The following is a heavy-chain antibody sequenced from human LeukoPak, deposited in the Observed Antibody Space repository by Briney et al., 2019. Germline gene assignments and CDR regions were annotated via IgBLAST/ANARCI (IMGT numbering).Heavy chain of an antibody. CDR3: ARDLSLRGTMGFYYYGMDV. V-gene: IGHV1-46*01. D-gene: IGHD3-10*01. J-gene: IGHJ6*02. Sequence: ASVKVSRKTSGYTFTSYYIHWARQAPGQGLEWMGIINPTAGSTNYAQKFQGRVTMTRDTSTSTVYMELSSLRSEDTAVYYCARDLSLRGTMGFYYYGMDVWGQGTTVTVSS. CDR1: GYTFTSYY. CDR2: INPTAGST.